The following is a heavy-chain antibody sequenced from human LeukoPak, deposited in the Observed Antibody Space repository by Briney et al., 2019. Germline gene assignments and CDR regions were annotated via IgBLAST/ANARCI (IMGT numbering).Heavy chain of an antibody. CDR3: ARLAPYSSGPHFDY. Sequence: SETLSLTCTVSGGSISTGREYWSWIRQPAGKGLEWIGRVYATGSTNYSPSLKSRATISLDPSKNQFSLKLSSVTAADTAMYYCARLAPYSSGPHFDYWGQGILVTVSS. D-gene: IGHD6-19*01. V-gene: IGHV4-61*02. CDR2: VYATGST. J-gene: IGHJ4*02. CDR1: GGSISTGREY.